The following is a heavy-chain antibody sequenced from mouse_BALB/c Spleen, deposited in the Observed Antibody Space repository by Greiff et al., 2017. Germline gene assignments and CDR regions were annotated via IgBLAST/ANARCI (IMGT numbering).Heavy chain of an antibody. CDR2: IYPGNSDT. J-gene: IGHJ3*01. V-gene: IGHV1-5*01. D-gene: IGHD2-10*02. CDR3: TRQYGNYFSWFAY. Sequence: EVQLQQPGAELVKPGASVKLSCKASGYTFTSYWMHWVKQRPGQGLEWIGAIYPGNSDTSYNQKFKGKAKLTAVTSASTAYMELSSLTNEDSAVYYCTRQYGNYFSWFAYWGQGTLVTVSA. CDR1: GYTFTSYW.